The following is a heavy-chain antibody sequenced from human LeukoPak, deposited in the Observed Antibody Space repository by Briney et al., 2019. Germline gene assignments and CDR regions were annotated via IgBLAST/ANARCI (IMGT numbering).Heavy chain of an antibody. V-gene: IGHV4-39*01. J-gene: IGHJ4*02. D-gene: IGHD5-12*01. CDR1: GGSISSTSYY. CDR3: ARHRYSAYASSDY. Sequence: PSETLSLTCTVSGGSISSTSYYWGWIRQSPGKGLEWIGSIYYSGSTYYNPSLKSRVTISLATSKNQFSLKLSSVTAADTAVYYCARHRYSAYASSDYWGQGTLVTVSS. CDR2: IYYSGST.